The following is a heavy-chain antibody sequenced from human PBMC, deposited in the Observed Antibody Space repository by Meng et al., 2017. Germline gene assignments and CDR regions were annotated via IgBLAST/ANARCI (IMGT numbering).Heavy chain of an antibody. J-gene: IGHJ6*02. CDR3: ARGDGYNYFYYYYGMDV. CDR1: GFTFSSYW. V-gene: IGHV3-7*01. Sequence: GGSLRLSCAASGFTFSSYWMSWVRQAPGKGREWVANIKQDGSEKYYVDSVKGRFTISRDNAKNSLYLQMNSLRAEDTAVYYCARGDGYNYFYYYYGMDVWGQGTMVTVSS. D-gene: IGHD5-24*01. CDR2: IKQDGSEK.